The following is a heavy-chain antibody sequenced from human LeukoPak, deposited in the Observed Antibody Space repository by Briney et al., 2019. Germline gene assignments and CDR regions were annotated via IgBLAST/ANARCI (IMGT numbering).Heavy chain of an antibody. CDR1: GLTFSGSA. D-gene: IGHD3-10*01. CDR3: TRDYYGSGSPTS. Sequence: GGSLRLSCAASGLTFSGSAMHWVRQASGKGLEWVGRIRSKANSYATAYAASVKGRFTISRDDSKNTAYLQMNSLKTEDTAVYYCTRDYYGSGSPTSWGQGALVTVSS. J-gene: IGHJ1*01. V-gene: IGHV3-73*01. CDR2: IRSKANSYAT.